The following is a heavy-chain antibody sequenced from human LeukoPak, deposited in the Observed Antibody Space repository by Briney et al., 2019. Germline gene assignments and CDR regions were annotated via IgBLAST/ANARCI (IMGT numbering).Heavy chain of an antibody. CDR1: GFTFSSYN. V-gene: IGHV3-74*01. CDR2: TDTDGSST. CDR3: ARDRGYIDV. Sequence: GGSLRLSCAASGFTFSSYNMNWVRQAPGKGLVWVSRTDTDGSSTSYADSVKGRFTISRDNAKNKLYLQMNSLRAEDTAVYYCARDRGYIDVWGKGTTVTVSS. J-gene: IGHJ6*03.